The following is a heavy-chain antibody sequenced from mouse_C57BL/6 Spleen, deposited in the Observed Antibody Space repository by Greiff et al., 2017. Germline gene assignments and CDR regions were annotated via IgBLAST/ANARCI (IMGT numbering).Heavy chain of an antibody. CDR1: GFTFSDYG. Sequence: EVMLVESGGGLVKPGGSLKLSCAASGFTFSDYGMHWVRQAPEKGLEWVAYISSGSSTIYYADTGKGRFTISRDNAKNTLFLQMTSLRSEDTAMYYCARSGLTGYFDYWGQGTTLTVSS. D-gene: IGHD4-1*01. CDR3: ARSGLTGYFDY. J-gene: IGHJ2*01. V-gene: IGHV5-17*01. CDR2: ISSGSSTI.